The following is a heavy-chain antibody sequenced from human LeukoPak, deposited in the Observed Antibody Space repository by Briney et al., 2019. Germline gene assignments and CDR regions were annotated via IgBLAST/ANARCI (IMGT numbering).Heavy chain of an antibody. CDR2: IYYSGST. CDR1: GGSISSYY. J-gene: IGHJ3*02. CDR3: ARAQMYGGHAFDI. Sequence: SETLSLTCTVPGGSISSYYWSWIRQPPGKGLEWIGYIYYSGSTNYNPSLKSRVTISVDTSKNQFSLKLSSVTAADTAVYYCARAQMYGGHAFDIWGQGTMVTVSS. V-gene: IGHV4-59*01. D-gene: IGHD4-23*01.